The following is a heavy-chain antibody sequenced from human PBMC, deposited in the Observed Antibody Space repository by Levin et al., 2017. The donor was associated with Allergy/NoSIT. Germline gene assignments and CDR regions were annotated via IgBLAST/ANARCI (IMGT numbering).Heavy chain of an antibody. Sequence: GESLKISCAASGFTFSNYIMAWIRQAPGKGLQWVSSISRNGDNTYYAGSVKGRFTISRGNSRTTLYLQMNTLRVDDTAIYYCSNVGGSSADALDAFDIWGQGTMVTVSS. D-gene: IGHD3-10*01. CDR1: GFTFSNYI. J-gene: IGHJ3*02. CDR3: SNVGGSSADALDAFDI. V-gene: IGHV3-23*01. CDR2: ISRNGDNT.